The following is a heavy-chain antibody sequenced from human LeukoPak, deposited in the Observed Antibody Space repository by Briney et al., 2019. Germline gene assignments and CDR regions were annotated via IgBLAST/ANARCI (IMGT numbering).Heavy chain of an antibody. V-gene: IGHV4-61*02. D-gene: IGHD1-1*01. CDR1: GGSISSGSYY. CDR3: AREAGRWSGAYYYYMDV. J-gene: IGHJ6*03. CDR2: IYTSGST. Sequence: SETLSLTCTVSGGSISSGSYYWSWIRQPAGKGLEWIGRIYTSGSTNYNPSLKSRVTISVDTSKNQFSLKLSSVTAADTAVYYCAREAGRWSGAYYYYMDVWGKGTTVTISS.